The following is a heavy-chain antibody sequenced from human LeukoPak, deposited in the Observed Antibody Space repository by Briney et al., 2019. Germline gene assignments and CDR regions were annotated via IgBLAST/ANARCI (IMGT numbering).Heavy chain of an antibody. CDR1: GGSISSYY. CDR2: IYYSGST. CDR3: ARHQDFWTFVY. J-gene: IGHJ4*02. D-gene: IGHD3/OR15-3a*01. V-gene: IGHV4-59*08. Sequence: SETLSLTCTVSGGSISSYYWSWIRQPPGKGLEWIGYIYYSGSTNYNPSLRSRVTISVDTSKNQFSLKLSSVTAADTAVYYCARHQDFWTFVYWGQGTLVTVSS.